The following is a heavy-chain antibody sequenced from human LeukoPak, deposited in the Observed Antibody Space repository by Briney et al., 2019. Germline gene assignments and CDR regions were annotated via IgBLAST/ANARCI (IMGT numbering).Heavy chain of an antibody. V-gene: IGHV4-61*02. J-gene: IGHJ4*02. CDR2: IYTSGST. Sequence: SETLSLTCTVSGGSISSGSYYWSWIRQPAGKGLEWIGRIYTSGSTNYNPSLKSRVTISVDTSKNQFSLKLSSVTAADTAVYYCARDIGYSSSWYPIGYFDYWGQGTLVTVSS. CDR1: GGSISSGSYY. D-gene: IGHD6-13*01. CDR3: ARDIGYSSSWYPIGYFDY.